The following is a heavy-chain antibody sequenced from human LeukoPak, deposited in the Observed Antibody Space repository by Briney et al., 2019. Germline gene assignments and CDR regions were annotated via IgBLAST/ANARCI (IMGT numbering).Heavy chain of an antibody. CDR2: MNPNSGNT. D-gene: IGHD3-22*01. Sequence: ASVKVSCKASGYTFTSYDINWVRQATGQGLEWMGWMNPNSGNTGYAQKFQGRVTMTRNTSISTAYMELSSLRSEDTAVYYCARGKRYYDSSGYYSRYFDYWGQGTLVTVSP. V-gene: IGHV1-8*01. CDR1: GYTFTSYD. CDR3: ARGKRYYDSSGYYSRYFDY. J-gene: IGHJ4*02.